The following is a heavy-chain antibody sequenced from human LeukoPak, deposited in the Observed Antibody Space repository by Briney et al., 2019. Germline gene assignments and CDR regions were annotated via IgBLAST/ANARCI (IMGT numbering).Heavy chain of an antibody. CDR2: INHSGST. V-gene: IGHV4-34*01. CDR3: ARGGQLVYFDY. CDR1: GGSFSAYY. Sequence: SETLSLTCAVDGGSFSAYYWSWIRQPPGKGLEWIGEINHSGSTNYNPSLKSRVTISVDTSKNQFSLKLSSVTAADTAVYYCARGGQLVYFDYWGQGTLVTVSS. J-gene: IGHJ4*02. D-gene: IGHD6-6*01.